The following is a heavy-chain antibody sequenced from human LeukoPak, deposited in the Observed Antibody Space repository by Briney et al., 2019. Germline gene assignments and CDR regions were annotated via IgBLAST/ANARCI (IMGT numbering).Heavy chain of an antibody. Sequence: KDGESLKISCKDSGGYWIGWVRKMPGKGLRGRGIIYPGASDIRYRPSFQGQVTISGDGSTSTAYLQWSSLKASDTAMYYCARCSTCARSSGYYDAFDIWGQGTMVTVSS. CDR1: GGYW. V-gene: IGHV5-51*01. CDR3: ARCSTCARSSGYYDAFDI. D-gene: IGHD3-22*01. J-gene: IGHJ3*02. CDR2: IYPGASDI.